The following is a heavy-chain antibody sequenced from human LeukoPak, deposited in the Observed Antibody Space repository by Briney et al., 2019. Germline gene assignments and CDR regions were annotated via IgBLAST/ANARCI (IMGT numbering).Heavy chain of an antibody. D-gene: IGHD6-25*01. Sequence: SETLSLTCSVSGGSVSSYYWSWIRQPAGKGLEWIGRISASGSSNYNPSLRSRVIMSVDTPKNQFSLNLSSATAADTAVYYCATEGGGPRWLDPWGQGTLVTVSS. CDR2: ISASGSS. V-gene: IGHV4-4*07. J-gene: IGHJ5*02. CDR1: GGSVSSYY. CDR3: ATEGGGPRWLDP.